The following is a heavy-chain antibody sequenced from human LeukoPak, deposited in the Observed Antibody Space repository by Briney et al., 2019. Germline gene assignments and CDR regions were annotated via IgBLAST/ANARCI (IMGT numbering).Heavy chain of an antibody. Sequence: TGESLRLSCAASGFPLGSYAMSWVRQAPGKGLEWVSTVSGTGETTYYADSVKGRFNISRDNSKSTLYLQINSLRPDDTAIYYCAKGHPNYYDNSGYDYWGQGTLVTVSS. CDR3: AKGHPNYYDNSGYDY. CDR2: VSGTGETT. CDR1: GFPLGSYA. J-gene: IGHJ4*02. D-gene: IGHD3-22*01. V-gene: IGHV3-23*01.